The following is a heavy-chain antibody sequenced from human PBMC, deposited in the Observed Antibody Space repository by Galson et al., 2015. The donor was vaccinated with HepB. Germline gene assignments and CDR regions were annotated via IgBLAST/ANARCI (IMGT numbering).Heavy chain of an antibody. CDR1: GFTVSSNY. Sequence: SLRLSCAASGFTVSSNYMSWVRQAPGKGLEWVSLIYSGGSTYYADSVKGRFTISRHNSKNMLYLQMNSLRAEDTAVYYCARAPLWVADYYYYGMDVWGQGTTVTVSS. D-gene: IGHD2-21*01. V-gene: IGHV3-53*04. J-gene: IGHJ6*02. CDR2: IYSGGST. CDR3: ARAPLWVADYYYYGMDV.